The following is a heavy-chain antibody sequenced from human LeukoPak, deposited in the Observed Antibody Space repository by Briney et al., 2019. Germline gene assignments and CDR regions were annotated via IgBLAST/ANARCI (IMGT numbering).Heavy chain of an antibody. CDR1: GFTFSNYW. Sequence: PGGSLRLSCAASGFTFSNYWMSWVRQAPGKGLEWVANIKEDGSEKFYVNSVKGRFTISRDNAKNSLYLQMNSLRAEDTAVYYCARDRSLYCSSTSCYPDWYFDLWGRGTLVTVSS. CDR2: IKEDGSEK. CDR3: ARDRSLYCSSTSCYPDWYFDL. D-gene: IGHD2-2*01. J-gene: IGHJ2*01. V-gene: IGHV3-7*01.